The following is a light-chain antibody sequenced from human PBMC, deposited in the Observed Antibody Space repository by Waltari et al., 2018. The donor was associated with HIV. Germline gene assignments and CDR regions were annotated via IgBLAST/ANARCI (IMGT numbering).Light chain of an antibody. V-gene: IGKV1-13*02. CDR2: DAS. CDR3: QQFKTYPLT. Sequence: AIQLTQSPSSLSASVGDMVTIICRASEDISGALAWYQQKPGKPPRLLIHDASILESGVPSKFSGSGAGADFALTIISLQPEDFATYYCQQFKTYPLTFGGGTKVEIK. J-gene: IGKJ4*01. CDR1: EDISGA.